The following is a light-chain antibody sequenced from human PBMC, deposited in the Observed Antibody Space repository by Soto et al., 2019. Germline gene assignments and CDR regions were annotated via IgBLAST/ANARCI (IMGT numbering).Light chain of an antibody. J-gene: IGKJ4*01. V-gene: IGKV3-11*01. CDR1: QSVSSNY. CDR2: DAS. CDR3: QQRSNWPLT. Sequence: EIVLTKSPGTLSLSPGERATLSCRASQSVSSNYLAWYQQKPGQAPRLLIYDASNRATGIPARFSGSGSGTDFTLTISSLEPEDFAVYYCQQRSNWPLTFGGGTKVDIK.